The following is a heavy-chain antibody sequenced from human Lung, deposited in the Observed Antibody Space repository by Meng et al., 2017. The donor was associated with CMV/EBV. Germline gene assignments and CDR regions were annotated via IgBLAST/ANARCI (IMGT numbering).Heavy chain of an antibody. CDR3: AREGGGYSSSWFDY. Sequence: GESLKISCAASGFTVSSNYMSWVRQAPGKGLEWVSVIYSGGSTYYADSVKGRFTISRDNSKNTLYLQMNSLRAEDTAVYYCAREGGGYSSSWFDYWGQGTLVTVSS. CDR1: GFTVSSNY. J-gene: IGHJ4*02. V-gene: IGHV3-53*01. CDR2: IYSGGST. D-gene: IGHD6-13*01.